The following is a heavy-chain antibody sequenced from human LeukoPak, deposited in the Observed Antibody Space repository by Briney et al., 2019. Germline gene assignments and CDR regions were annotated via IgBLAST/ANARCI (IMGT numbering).Heavy chain of an antibody. CDR2: IFYSGST. J-gene: IGHJ5*02. CDR1: GGSITPYY. D-gene: IGHD3-22*01. CDR3: ARGRGSSGYYHEGEWFDP. Sequence: SETLSLTCSLSGGSITPYYWSWIRQPPGKGREWIGYIFYSGSTNFNPSLKSRVTMSVDTSKNQFSLNLSSVTAADTAVYYCARGRGSSGYYHEGEWFDPWGQGTLVTVSS. V-gene: IGHV4-59*01.